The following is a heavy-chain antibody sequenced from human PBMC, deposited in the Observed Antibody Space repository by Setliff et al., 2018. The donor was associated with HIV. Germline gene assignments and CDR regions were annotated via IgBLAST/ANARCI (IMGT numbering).Heavy chain of an antibody. J-gene: IGHJ3*02. CDR1: GFTFSSYT. CDR2: IYDSGDRA. Sequence: GGSLRLSCAASGFTFSSYTMSWVRQAPGKGLEWVSGIYDSGDRAYYADSVKGRFTISRDNSKNTLYLQMNSLRAADTAVYYCVKDRTYMAFDIWGQGTMVTVSS. V-gene: IGHV3-23*01. D-gene: IGHD1-20*01. CDR3: VKDRTYMAFDI.